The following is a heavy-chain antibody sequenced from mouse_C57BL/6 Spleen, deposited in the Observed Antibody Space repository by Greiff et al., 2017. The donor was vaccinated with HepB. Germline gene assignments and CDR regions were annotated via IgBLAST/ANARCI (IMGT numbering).Heavy chain of an antibody. D-gene: IGHD1-1*01. CDR2: INPNNGGT. V-gene: IGHV1-22*01. CDR3: AFYYGSSLYYAMDY. J-gene: IGHJ4*01. Sequence: DVKLQESGPELVKPGASVKMSCKASGYTFTDYNMHWVKQSHGKSLEWIGYINPNNGGTSYNQKFKGKATLTVNKSSSTAYMELRSLTSEDSAVYYCAFYYGSSLYYAMDYWGQGTSVTVSS. CDR1: GYTFTDYN.